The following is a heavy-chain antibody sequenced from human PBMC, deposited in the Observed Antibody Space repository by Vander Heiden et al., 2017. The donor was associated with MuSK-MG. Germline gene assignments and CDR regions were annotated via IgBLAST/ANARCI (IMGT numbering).Heavy chain of an antibody. D-gene: IGHD3-22*01. V-gene: IGHV4-39*01. J-gene: IGHJ3*02. CDR3: ARLYDSSGYVVEDDAFDI. CDR2: IYYSGST. Sequence: QLQLQESGPGLVKPSETLSLTCTVSGGSISSSSYYWGWIRQPPGKGLEWIGSIYYSGSTYYNPSLKRRVTISVDTSKNQFSRKLSSVTAAETAVYYCARLYDSSGYVVEDDAFDIWGEGTMVTVSS. CDR1: GGSISSSSYY.